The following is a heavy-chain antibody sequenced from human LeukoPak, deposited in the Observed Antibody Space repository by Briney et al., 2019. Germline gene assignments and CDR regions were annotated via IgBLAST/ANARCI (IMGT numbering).Heavy chain of an antibody. D-gene: IGHD3-3*01. V-gene: IGHV3-11*01. Sequence: GGSLRLSCAASGFTFSDYYMSWIRQAPGKGLEWVSYISSSGSTIYYADSVKGRFTISRDNAKNSLYLQMNSLRAEDTAVYYCAREAIFGDSDYYYYMDVWGKGTTVTVSS. CDR3: AREAIFGDSDYYYYMDV. CDR2: ISSSGSTI. J-gene: IGHJ6*03. CDR1: GFTFSDYY.